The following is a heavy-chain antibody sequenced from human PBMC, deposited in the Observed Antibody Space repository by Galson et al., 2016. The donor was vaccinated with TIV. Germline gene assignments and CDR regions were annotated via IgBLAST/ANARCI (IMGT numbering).Heavy chain of an antibody. D-gene: IGHD2-2*01. Sequence: SLRLSCAASGFTFSSYGMHWVRQAPGRGLEWVAFIRDDERNVYYADSARGRFTISRDNSKSTLLLQMNSLRAEDTAVYFCARERLVVERAYYYLSGMDVWGQGTTVTVSS. CDR2: IRDDERNV. CDR1: GFTFSSYG. CDR3: ARERLVVERAYYYLSGMDV. V-gene: IGHV3-33*02. J-gene: IGHJ6*02.